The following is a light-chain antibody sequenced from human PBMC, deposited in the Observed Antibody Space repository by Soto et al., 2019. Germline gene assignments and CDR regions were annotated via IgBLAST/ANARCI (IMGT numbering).Light chain of an antibody. Sequence: DIQMTQSPSTLSASVGDRVTITCRASQSISSWLAWYQQKQGKATKLLIYDASSLESGVPSRFSGSGSGTEVTLTKSSLQPDDFATYECRAWTFGEATNVEI. J-gene: IGKJ1*01. CDR1: QSISSW. V-gene: IGKV1-5*01. CDR3: RAWT. CDR2: DAS.